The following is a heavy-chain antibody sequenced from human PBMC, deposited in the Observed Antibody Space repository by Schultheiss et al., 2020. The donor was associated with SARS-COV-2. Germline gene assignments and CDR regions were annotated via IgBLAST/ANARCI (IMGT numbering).Heavy chain of an antibody. Sequence: SETLSLTCAVSGGSFSGHYWTWIRQPPGKGLEWIGEIRHMGYTNYNPSLKSRITMSVDTSKKQFFLRLTSVTAADTAVYFCARTQEMATSIDYWGQGTLVTVSS. D-gene: IGHD5-24*01. J-gene: IGHJ4*02. CDR1: GGSFSGHY. CDR2: IRHMGYT. V-gene: IGHV4-34*10. CDR3: ARTQEMATSIDY.